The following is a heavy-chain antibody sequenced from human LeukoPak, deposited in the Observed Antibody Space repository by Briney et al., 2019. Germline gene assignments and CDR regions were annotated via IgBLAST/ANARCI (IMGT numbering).Heavy chain of an antibody. J-gene: IGHJ4*02. D-gene: IGHD3-22*01. CDR3: AKNLVSYYYDSSGYVDY. CDR2: ISGSGGST. V-gene: IGHV3-23*01. CDR1: GFTFSSYA. Sequence: GGSLRLSCAASGFTFSSYATSWVRQAPGKGLEWVSAISGSGGSTYYADSVKGRFTISRDNSKNTLYLQMNSLRAEDTAVYYCAKNLVSYYYDSSGYVDYWGQGTLVTVSS.